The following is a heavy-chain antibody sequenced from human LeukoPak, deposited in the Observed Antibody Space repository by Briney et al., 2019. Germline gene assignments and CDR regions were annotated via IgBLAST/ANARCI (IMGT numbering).Heavy chain of an antibody. J-gene: IGHJ6*03. CDR3: ARESGDGGSYYHYIMDV. Sequence: GGSLRLFCAASVFTFRSCSLSCVRQAPGKGLECVSSISINSSYIYYADSVKGRFTLSRDNAKNSLFLQMNSLRAEDTAVYYCARESGDGGSYYHYIMDVWGKGTTVTVTS. V-gene: IGHV3-21*01. D-gene: IGHD7-27*01. CDR1: VFTFRSCS. CDR2: ISINSSYI.